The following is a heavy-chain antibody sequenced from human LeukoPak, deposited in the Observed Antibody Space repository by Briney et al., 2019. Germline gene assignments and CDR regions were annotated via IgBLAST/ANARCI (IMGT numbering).Heavy chain of an antibody. CDR3: ARYIVSYPHDAFDI. Sequence: SETLSLTCTVSGGSISSYYCSWIRQPPGKGLEWIGYIYYSGSTSYNPSLKSRVTISVDTSKKQFALKLSSVTAADTAFYYCARYIVSYPHDAFDIWGQGTMVTVSS. J-gene: IGHJ3*02. CDR2: IYYSGST. V-gene: IGHV4-59*01. CDR1: GGSISSYY. D-gene: IGHD1-26*01.